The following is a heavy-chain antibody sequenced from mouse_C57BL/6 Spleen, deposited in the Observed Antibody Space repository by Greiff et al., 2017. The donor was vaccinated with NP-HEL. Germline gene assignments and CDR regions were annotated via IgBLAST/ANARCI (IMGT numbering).Heavy chain of an antibody. CDR2: ISDGGSYT. J-gene: IGHJ2*01. CDR1: GFTFSSYA. V-gene: IGHV5-4*01. Sequence: EVMLVESGGGLVKPGGSLKLSCAASGFTFSSYAMSWVRQTPEKRLEWVATISDGGSYTYYPDNVKGRFTISRDNAKNNLYLQMSHLKSEDTAMYYCARDKGNYGSPFDYWGQGTTLTVSS. D-gene: IGHD1-1*01. CDR3: ARDKGNYGSPFDY.